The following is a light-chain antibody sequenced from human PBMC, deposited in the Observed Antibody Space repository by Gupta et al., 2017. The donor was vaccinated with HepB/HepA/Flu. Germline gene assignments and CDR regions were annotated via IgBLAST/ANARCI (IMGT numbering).Light chain of an antibody. CDR3: CADAGIDNWV. CDR1: SSDVGGYNY. J-gene: IGLJ1*01. CDR2: DVS. V-gene: IGLV2-11*01. Sequence: QSALPQPRSVSGSPGPSVTISCTGTSSDVGGYNYVSWYQQHPGKPPKLMIYDVSKSPSGLPGRFSVSEAGNTASLTISVRKEEEDADYYGCADAGIDNWVFGTGTKVTVL.